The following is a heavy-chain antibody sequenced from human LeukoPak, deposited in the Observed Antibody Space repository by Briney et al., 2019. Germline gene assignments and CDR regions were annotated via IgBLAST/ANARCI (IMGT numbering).Heavy chain of an antibody. D-gene: IGHD1-1*01. V-gene: IGHV4-4*07. CDR2: IYTSGST. Sequence: SETLSLNCTVSGISISSYYWSWIRQPAGKGLEWIGRIYTSGSTNYNPSLKSRVTISVDTSKNQFSLMLSSVTAADTAVYYCARTGGRYWFDPWGQGTLVTVSS. CDR1: GISISSYY. CDR3: ARTGGRYWFDP. J-gene: IGHJ5*02.